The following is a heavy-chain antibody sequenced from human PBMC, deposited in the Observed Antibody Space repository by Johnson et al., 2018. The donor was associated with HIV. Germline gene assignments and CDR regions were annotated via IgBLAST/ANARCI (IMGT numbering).Heavy chain of an antibody. CDR3: TTLGWYDAFDI. CDR1: GFTFSNAW. V-gene: IGHV3-15*01. J-gene: IGHJ3*02. CDR2: LKSKTDGGTT. Sequence: VQLVESGGGLVKPGGSLRLSCAASGFTFSNAWMSWVRQAPGKGLEWVGRLKSKTDGGTTDYAAPVKGRFTISRDDSKNTLYLQMNSLKTEDTAVYYCTTLGWYDAFDIWGQGTMVTVSS. D-gene: IGHD6-19*01.